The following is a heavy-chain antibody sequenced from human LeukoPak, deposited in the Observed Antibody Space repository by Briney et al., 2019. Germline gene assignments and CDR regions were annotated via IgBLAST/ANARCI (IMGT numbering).Heavy chain of an antibody. CDR2: IYNSGST. D-gene: IGHD6-19*01. CDR1: GGSISSSSYY. V-gene: IGHV4-39*07. J-gene: IGHJ4*02. Sequence: PSETLSLTCTVSGGSISSSSYYWGWIRQPPGKGLEWLGSIYNSGSTYYNPSLKSRVTISIDTSKNQFSLKLRSVTAADTAVYYCGRRVVRQWYFDYWGQGTLVTVSS. CDR3: GRRVVRQWYFDY.